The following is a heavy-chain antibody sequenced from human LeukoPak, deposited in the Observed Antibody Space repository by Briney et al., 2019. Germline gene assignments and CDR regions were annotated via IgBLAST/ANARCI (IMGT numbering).Heavy chain of an antibody. CDR1: GVTFSSHG. D-gene: IGHD3-10*01. Sequence: GGSLRLSCAASGVTFSSHGMSWVRQAPGEGLEWVSTISGSGDNTYYADSVKGRFTISRDNSKNTLYLQMNSLRAEDTAVYYCAKVTYGSGTYGAFDYWGQGTLVTVSS. CDR2: ISGSGDNT. V-gene: IGHV3-23*01. J-gene: IGHJ4*02. CDR3: AKVTYGSGTYGAFDY.